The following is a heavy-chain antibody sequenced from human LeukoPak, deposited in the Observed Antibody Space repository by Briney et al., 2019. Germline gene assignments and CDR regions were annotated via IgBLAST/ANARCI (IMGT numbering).Heavy chain of an antibody. J-gene: IGHJ6*02. CDR1: GASISNYY. Sequence: PSETLSLTCTVSGASISNYYWSWIRQPPGKGLEWIGYLFYSGSTNYSPSLKSRVTISVDMSKSQLSLNLTSVTAADTAVYYCARDSGYGMDVWGQGTTVTVSS. D-gene: IGHD3-10*01. CDR2: LFYSGST. V-gene: IGHV4-59*01. CDR3: ARDSGYGMDV.